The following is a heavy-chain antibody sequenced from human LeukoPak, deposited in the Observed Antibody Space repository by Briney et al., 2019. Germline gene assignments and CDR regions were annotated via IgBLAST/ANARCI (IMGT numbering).Heavy chain of an antibody. V-gene: IGHV4-61*02. CDR2: IYTGGST. Sequence: SQTLSLTCTVSGVSISSGSFCWSWIRQPAGKGLEWIMRIYTGGSTNYNPSLKSRVTISVDTSKNQFSLKLSSVTAADTAVYYCARDLNAAVAGTPVPFPYGMDVWGQGTTVTVSS. CDR1: GVSISSGSFC. J-gene: IGHJ6*02. D-gene: IGHD6-19*01. CDR3: ARDLNAAVAGTPVPFPYGMDV.